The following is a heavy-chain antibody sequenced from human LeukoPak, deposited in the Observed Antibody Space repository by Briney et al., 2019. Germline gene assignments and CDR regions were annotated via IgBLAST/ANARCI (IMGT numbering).Heavy chain of an antibody. Sequence: GGSLRLSCAASGFTFSNAWMSWVRQAPGKGLEWVSAISGSGGSTYYADSVKGRFTISRDNSKNTLYLQMNSLRAEDTAVYYCAKDQMGYYDFWSGYYRPGGFDYWGQGTLVTVSS. V-gene: IGHV3-23*01. J-gene: IGHJ4*02. CDR3: AKDQMGYYDFWSGYYRPGGFDY. CDR1: GFTFSNAW. D-gene: IGHD3-3*01. CDR2: ISGSGGST.